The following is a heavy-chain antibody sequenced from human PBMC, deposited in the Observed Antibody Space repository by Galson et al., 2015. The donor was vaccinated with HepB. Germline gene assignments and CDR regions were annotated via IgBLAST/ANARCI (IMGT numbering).Heavy chain of an antibody. J-gene: IGHJ4*02. CDR3: AKDGIMVANNPYHFHY. D-gene: IGHD2-15*01. CDR2: ITSSGGNS. Sequence: SLRLSCAASGFSFTRYAMTWVRQAPGKGLEWVSSITSSGGNSYYTDSVKGRFTVSRDNSKKTLLLQLNSLRAEDTAMSFCAKDGIMVANNPYHFHYWGQGTLVTVSS. CDR1: GFSFTRYA. V-gene: IGHV3-23*01.